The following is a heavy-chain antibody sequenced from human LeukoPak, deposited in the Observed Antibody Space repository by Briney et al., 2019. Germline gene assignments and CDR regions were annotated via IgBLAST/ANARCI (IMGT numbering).Heavy chain of an antibody. CDR1: GFTFSSYA. CDR3: AKGPIQLWSNYFDY. CDR2: ILNSGSST. Sequence: GGSLRLSCAASGFTFSSYAMGWVRQAPGKGLEWVSCILNSGSSTYYADSVKGRFTISRDNSKNTLYLQMNSLRSDDTAVYYCAKGPIQLWSNYFDYWGQGTLVTVSS. V-gene: IGHV3-23*05. J-gene: IGHJ4*02. D-gene: IGHD5-18*01.